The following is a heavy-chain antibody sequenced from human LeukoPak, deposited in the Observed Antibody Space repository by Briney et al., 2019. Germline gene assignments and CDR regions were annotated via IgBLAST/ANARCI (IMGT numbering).Heavy chain of an antibody. D-gene: IGHD3-3*01. CDR1: GFTFSSYA. CDR3: AKGLRFLEWLSEDYMDV. Sequence: GGSLRLSCAASGFTFSSYAMSWVRQAPGKGLEWVSAISGSGGSTYYADSVKGRFTISRDNSKNTLYLQMNSLRAEDTAVYYCAKGLRFLEWLSEDYMDVWGKGTTVTVSS. J-gene: IGHJ6*03. V-gene: IGHV3-23*01. CDR2: ISGSGGST.